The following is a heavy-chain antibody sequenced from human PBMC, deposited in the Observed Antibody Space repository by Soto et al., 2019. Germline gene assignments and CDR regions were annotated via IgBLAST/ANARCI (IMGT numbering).Heavy chain of an antibody. CDR2: TKPDGSEK. J-gene: IGHJ5*02. V-gene: IGHV3-7*01. CDR3: VACGTSTSNP. Sequence: GGSLRLSCASCGFTLNTYWMTWFRQAPGEGLEWVSHTKPDGSEKSYVDSARGRFTISRDNARDSLYLQMNSLRADDTALDYCVACGTSTSNPCGEGTLGTVSS. D-gene: IGHD2-15*01. CDR1: GFTLNTYW.